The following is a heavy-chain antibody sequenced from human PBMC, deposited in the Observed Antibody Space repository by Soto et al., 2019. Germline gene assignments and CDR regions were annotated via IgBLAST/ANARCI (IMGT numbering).Heavy chain of an antibody. V-gene: IGHV3-23*01. Sequence: GGSLRLSCAATGFTFSSYAMSWVRQAPGKGLEWVSAISGSGGSTYYADSVKGRFTISRDNSKNTLYLQMNSLRAEDTAVYYCAKDTTSGYYYYYYGVDVWGQGTTVTVSS. J-gene: IGHJ6*02. CDR1: GFTFSSYA. D-gene: IGHD3-3*01. CDR2: ISGSGGST. CDR3: AKDTTSGYYYYYYGVDV.